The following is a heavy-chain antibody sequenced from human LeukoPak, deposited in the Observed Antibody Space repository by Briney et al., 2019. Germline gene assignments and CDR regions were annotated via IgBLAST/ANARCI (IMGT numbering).Heavy chain of an antibody. CDR3: ARLGPGMNFFYLDF. CDR2: INQDGSET. J-gene: IGHJ4*02. Sequence: PGGSLRLSCAASGLTLSRYWMTWVRQAPGKGLEWVANINQDGSETYYVDSLKGRFTISRDNAKNSLYLQMNSLRAEDTALYYCARLGPGMNFFYLDFWGQGTLVTVSS. V-gene: IGHV3-7*01. D-gene: IGHD3-10*01. CDR1: GLTLSRYW.